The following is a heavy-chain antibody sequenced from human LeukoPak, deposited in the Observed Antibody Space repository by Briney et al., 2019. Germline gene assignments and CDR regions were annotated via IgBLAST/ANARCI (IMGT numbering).Heavy chain of an antibody. V-gene: IGHV4-59*01. CDR1: GGSINNYY. Sequence: SETLSLTCTVSGGSINNYYWSWIRQPPGMGLEWIGYIYYSGSTNYNPSLKSRVTISVDTSKKQFSLNLSSVTAADTAVYYRARFWDGDYYFDYWGQGTLVTVSS. J-gene: IGHJ4*02. CDR2: IYYSGST. CDR3: ARFWDGDYYFDY. D-gene: IGHD4-17*01.